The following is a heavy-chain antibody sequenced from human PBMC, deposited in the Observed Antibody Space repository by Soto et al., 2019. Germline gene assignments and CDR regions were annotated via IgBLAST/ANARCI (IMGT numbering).Heavy chain of an antibody. Sequence: PGGSLRLSCAASGFTLSSYSMNWVRQAPGKGLEWVSSISSSSSYIYYADSVKGRFTISRDNAKNSLYLQMNSLRAEDTAVYYCARDSAARHIYWGQGTLVTVSS. CDR1: GFTLSSYS. CDR3: ARDSAARHIY. J-gene: IGHJ4*02. V-gene: IGHV3-21*01. D-gene: IGHD6-6*01. CDR2: ISSSSSYI.